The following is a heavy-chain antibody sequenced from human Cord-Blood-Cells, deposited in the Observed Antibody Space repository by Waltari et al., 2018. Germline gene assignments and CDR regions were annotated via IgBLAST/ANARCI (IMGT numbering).Heavy chain of an antibody. CDR1: GFSLSTSGMR. CDR3: ARTLETRGYSYVFDY. CDR2: IDWDDDK. D-gene: IGHD5-18*01. Sequence: QVTLKESGPALVKPTQTLTLTCTFSGFSLSTSGMRVSWIRQPRGKALEWLARIDWDDDKFYSTSLKTRLTIAKDTSKNQVVLTMTNMDPVDTATYYCARTLETRGYSYVFDYWGQGTLVTVSS. V-gene: IGHV2-70*04. J-gene: IGHJ4*02.